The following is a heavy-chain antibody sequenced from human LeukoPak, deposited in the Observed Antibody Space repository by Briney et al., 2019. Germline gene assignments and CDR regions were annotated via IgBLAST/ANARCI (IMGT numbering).Heavy chain of an antibody. CDR1: GGSISSYY. V-gene: IGHV4-59*01. Sequence: PSETLSLTCTVPGGSISSYYWSWIRQPPGKGLEWIGYIYYSGSTNYNPSLKSRVTISVDTSKNQFYTAVYYCARYVGNTYFDYWGQGTLVTVSS. CDR3: Y. CDR2: IYYSGST. D-gene: IGHD3-10*01. J-gene: IGHJ4*02.